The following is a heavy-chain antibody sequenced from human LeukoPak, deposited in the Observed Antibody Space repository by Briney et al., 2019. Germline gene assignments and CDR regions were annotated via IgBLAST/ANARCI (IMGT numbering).Heavy chain of an antibody. J-gene: IGHJ4*02. V-gene: IGHV4-4*07. D-gene: IGHD4-17*01. CDR2: IYTSGST. CDR3: ARVRGGYGDVHFDY. CDR1: GGSISSYY. Sequence: SETLSPTCTVSGGSISSYYWSWIRQPAGKGLEWIGRIYTSGSTNYNPSLKSRVTMSVDTSKNQFSLKLSSVTAADTAVYYCARVRGGYGDVHFDYWGQGTLVTVSS.